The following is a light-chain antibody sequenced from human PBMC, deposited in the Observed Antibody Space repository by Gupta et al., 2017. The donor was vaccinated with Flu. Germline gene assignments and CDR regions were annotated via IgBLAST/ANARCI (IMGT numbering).Light chain of an antibody. CDR1: HQGFRSL. CDR2: GAS. Sequence: SPGEDTVPTSCAGHQGFRSLLTWYQQKPGQAPRLLIYGASSMASGVSYRFSGSGSGTDFTLTIRRLEPEDFAMYYCQQDCISLCTFGQGTKVEIK. CDR3: QQDCISLCT. J-gene: IGKJ2*02. V-gene: IGKV3-20*01.